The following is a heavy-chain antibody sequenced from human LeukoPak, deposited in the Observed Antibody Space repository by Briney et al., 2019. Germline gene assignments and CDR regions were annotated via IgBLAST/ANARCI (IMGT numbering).Heavy chain of an antibody. J-gene: IGHJ4*02. D-gene: IGHD3-16*01. V-gene: IGHV3-23*01. CDR3: AKGEGGALGIPHPYYFDY. CDR1: GFTFSSYA. CDR2: ISGSGGST. Sequence: HPGGSLRLSCAASGFTFSSYAMSWDRQAPGKGLEWVSAISGSGGSTYYADSVKGRFTISRDNSKNTLYLQINSLTTEDTAVYYCAKGEGGALGIPHPYYFDYWGQGNVVTVSS.